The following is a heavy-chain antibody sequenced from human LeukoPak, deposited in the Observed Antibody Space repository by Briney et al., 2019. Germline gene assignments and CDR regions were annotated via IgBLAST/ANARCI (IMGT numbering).Heavy chain of an antibody. Sequence: QTGGSLRLSCAASGFTFSSYAMSWVRQAPGKGLEWVSAISGSGGSTYYADSVKGRFTISRDNSKNTLYLQMHSLRAEDTAVYYCAKDDLGYCSGGSCYYDYWGQGTLVTVSS. J-gene: IGHJ4*02. CDR1: GFTFSSYA. V-gene: IGHV3-23*01. CDR2: ISGSGGST. CDR3: AKDDLGYCSGGSCYYDY. D-gene: IGHD2-15*01.